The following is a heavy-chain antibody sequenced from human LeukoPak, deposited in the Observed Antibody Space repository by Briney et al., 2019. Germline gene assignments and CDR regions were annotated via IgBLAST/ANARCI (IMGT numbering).Heavy chain of an antibody. CDR3: ATVLSGSGSYSPLDY. D-gene: IGHD3-10*01. CDR2: FDPEDGET. V-gene: IGHV1-24*01. Sequence: EASVKVSCKVSGYTLTELSMHWVRQAPGKGLEWMGGFDPEDGETIYAQKFQGRVTMTEDTSTDTAYMELSSLRSEDTAVYYCATVLSGSGSYSPLDYWGQGTLVTVSS. J-gene: IGHJ4*02. CDR1: GYTLTELS.